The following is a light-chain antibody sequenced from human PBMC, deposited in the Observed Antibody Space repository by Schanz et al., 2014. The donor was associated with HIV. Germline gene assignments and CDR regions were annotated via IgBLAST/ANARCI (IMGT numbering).Light chain of an antibody. CDR1: QSVSSSY. CDR3: QQRSNWPRVT. J-gene: IGKJ3*01. CDR2: GAS. V-gene: IGKV3D-20*02. Sequence: EIVLTQSPGTLSLSPGERATLSCRASQSVSSSYLAWYQQKPGQAPRLLIYGASTRATGIPARFSGSGSGTDFTLTISSLEPEDFAVYYCQQRSNWPRVTFGPGTKVEIK.